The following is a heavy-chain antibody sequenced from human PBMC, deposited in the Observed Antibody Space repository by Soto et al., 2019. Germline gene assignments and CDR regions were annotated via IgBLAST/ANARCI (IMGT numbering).Heavy chain of an antibody. CDR2: ITGGGGTT. V-gene: IGHV3-23*01. CDR1: GFTFSSYA. J-gene: IGHJ4*02. Sequence: PGGSLRLSCAASGFTFSSYAMSWVRQAPGRGLEWVSAITGGGGTTFSADSVKGRFTISRDNSKNTLYLQMNSLRAEDTAVYYCAKAFSSSWYYFDYWGQGTLVTVSS. CDR3: AKAFSSSWYYFDY. D-gene: IGHD6-13*01.